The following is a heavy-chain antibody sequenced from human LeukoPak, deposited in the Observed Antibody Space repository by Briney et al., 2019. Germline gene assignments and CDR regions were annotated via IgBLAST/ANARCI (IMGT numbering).Heavy chain of an antibody. CDR3: ARRDYFDD. V-gene: IGHV3-74*01. CDR2: IKYDGSYT. CDR1: GFTFSGYW. Sequence: GGSLRLSCAASGFTFSGYWMHWVRHAPGKGPVWVARIKYDGSYTNYADSVKGRFAISRDNAKNTLYLQLNSLRAEDTAVYYCARRDYFDDWGQGTLVTVPS. J-gene: IGHJ4*02.